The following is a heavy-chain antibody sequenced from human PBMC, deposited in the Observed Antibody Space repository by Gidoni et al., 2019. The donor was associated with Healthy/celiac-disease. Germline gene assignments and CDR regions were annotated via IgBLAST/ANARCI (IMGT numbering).Heavy chain of an antibody. V-gene: IGHV4-39*01. CDR2: ST. J-gene: IGHJ3*02. Sequence: STYYNPSLKSRVTISVDTSKNQFSLKLSSVTAADTAVYYCARGIAVAGNDAFDIWGQGTMVTVSS. D-gene: IGHD6-19*01. CDR3: ARGIAVAGNDAFDI.